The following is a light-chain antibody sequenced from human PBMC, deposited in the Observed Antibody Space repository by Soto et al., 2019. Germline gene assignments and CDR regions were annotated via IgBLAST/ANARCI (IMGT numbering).Light chain of an antibody. V-gene: IGKV3-20*01. CDR3: QQYGSLPRT. CDR2: GGS. J-gene: IGKJ2*01. CDR1: QSVSSSY. Sequence: EIVLTQSPGTLSLSRGERATLSCRASQSVSSSYLGWYQQKPGQAPRLLIYGGSSRATGIPDRFSGSGSGTEFTLTISRLEPEDSAVYYCQQYGSLPRTFGQGTKLEIK.